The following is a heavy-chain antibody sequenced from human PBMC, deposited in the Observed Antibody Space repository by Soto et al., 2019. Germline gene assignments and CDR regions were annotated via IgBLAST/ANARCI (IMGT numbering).Heavy chain of an antibody. V-gene: IGHV1-69*13. CDR2: IIPIFGTA. CDR3: ARGGVDVWGSYRYIDY. D-gene: IGHD3-16*02. J-gene: IGHJ4*02. CDR1: GGTFSSYA. Sequence: SVKVSCKASGGTFSSYAISWVRQAPGQGLEWMGGIIPIFGTANYAQKFQGRVTITADESTSTAYMELSSLRSEDTAVYYCARGGVDVWGSYRYIDYWGQGTLVTVSS.